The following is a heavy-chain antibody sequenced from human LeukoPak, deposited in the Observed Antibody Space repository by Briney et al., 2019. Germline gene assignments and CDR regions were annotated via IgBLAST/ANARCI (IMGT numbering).Heavy chain of an antibody. CDR3: ARVPRHYDSSGYVDY. J-gene: IGHJ4*02. CDR1: GGSISSYY. CDR2: IYYSGST. D-gene: IGHD3-22*01. Sequence: SETLSLTCTVSGGSISSYYWSWIRQPPGKGLEWIGYIYYSGSTNYNPSLKSRVTISVDTSKNQFPLKLSSVTAADTAVYYCARVPRHYDSSGYVDYWGQGTLVTVSS. V-gene: IGHV4-59*08.